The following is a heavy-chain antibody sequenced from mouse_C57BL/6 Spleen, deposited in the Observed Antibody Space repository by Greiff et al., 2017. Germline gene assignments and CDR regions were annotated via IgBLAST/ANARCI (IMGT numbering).Heavy chain of an antibody. Sequence: ESGPGLVKPSQSLSLTCSVTGYSITSGYYWNWIRQFPGNQLEWMGYISYDGSNNYNPSLKNRISITRDTSKNQFFLTLNSVTTEDTATYYCARLGRNWYFDVWGTGTTVTVSS. CDR2: ISYDGSN. D-gene: IGHD4-1*01. CDR1: GYSITSGYY. J-gene: IGHJ1*03. CDR3: ARLGRNWYFDV. V-gene: IGHV3-6*01.